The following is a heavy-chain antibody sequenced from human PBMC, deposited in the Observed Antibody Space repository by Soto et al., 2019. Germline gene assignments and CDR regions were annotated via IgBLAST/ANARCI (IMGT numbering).Heavy chain of an antibody. V-gene: IGHV1-69*13. Sequence: SVKVSCKACGRTFSSYAISWVRQAPGQGLEWMGGIIPIFGTANYAQKFQGRVTITADESTSTAYMELSSLRSEDTAVYYCARGTTYYDFWSGYSDYYYYYGMDVWG. D-gene: IGHD3-3*01. CDR2: IIPIFGTA. CDR3: ARGTTYYDFWSGYSDYYYYYGMDV. J-gene: IGHJ6*02. CDR1: GRTFSSYA.